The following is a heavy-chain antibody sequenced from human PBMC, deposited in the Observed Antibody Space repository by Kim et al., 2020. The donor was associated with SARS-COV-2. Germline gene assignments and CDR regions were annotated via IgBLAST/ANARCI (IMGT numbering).Heavy chain of an antibody. CDR1: GFSLSTSGVG. Sequence: SGPTLVNPTQTLTLTCTFSGFSLSTSGVGVGWIRQPPGKALEWLALIYWDDDKRYSPSLKSRLTITKDTSKTQVVLTMTNMDPVDTATYYCAHIYYYGSGNTDNWVDPCGQVTLVTVSS. V-gene: IGHV2-5*02. D-gene: IGHD3-10*01. CDR3: AHIYYYGSGNTDNWVDP. CDR2: IYWDDDK. J-gene: IGHJ5*02.